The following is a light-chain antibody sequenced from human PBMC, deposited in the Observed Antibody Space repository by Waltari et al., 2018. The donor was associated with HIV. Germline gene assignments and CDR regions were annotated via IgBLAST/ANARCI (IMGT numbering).Light chain of an antibody. CDR3: QQTHTGVT. CDR1: QSVSSY. V-gene: IGKV1-39*01. CDR2: AAS. J-gene: IGKJ3*01. Sequence: DVQMTQSPSSLSASVGDRCSITCRANQSVSSYLNWYQQKPGRPPILLIYAASTLQNGVPSRFTGWGSGTDFTLAITGLQRDDFATYFCQQTHTGVTFGPGTTV.